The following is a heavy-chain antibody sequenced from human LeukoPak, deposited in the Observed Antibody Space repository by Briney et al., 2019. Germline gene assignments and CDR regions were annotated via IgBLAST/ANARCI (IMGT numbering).Heavy chain of an antibody. V-gene: IGHV4-34*01. CDR1: GGSFSGYY. D-gene: IGHD6-19*01. J-gene: IGHJ6*02. Sequence: SETLSLTCAVYGGSFSGYYWSWIRQPPGKGLEWIGEINHSGSTNYNPSLKSRVTISVDTSKNQFSLKLSSVTDADTAVYYCARGLGSGWYPYYYYGMDVWGQGTTVTVSS. CDR2: INHSGST. CDR3: ARGLGSGWYPYYYYGMDV.